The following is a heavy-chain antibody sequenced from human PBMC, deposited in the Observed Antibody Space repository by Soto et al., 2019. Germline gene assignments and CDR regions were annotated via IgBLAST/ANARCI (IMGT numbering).Heavy chain of an antibody. CDR3: AKEDSSLEWYFDL. Sequence: QVQLVESGGGVVQPGRSLRLSCAASGFTFSSYGMHWVRQAPGKGLEWVAVISYDGSNKYYADSVKGRFTISRDNSKNTLYLQMNSMRAEDTAVYYCAKEDSSLEWYFDLWGRCTLVTVSS. J-gene: IGHJ2*01. D-gene: IGHD6-19*01. V-gene: IGHV3-30*18. CDR1: GFTFSSYG. CDR2: ISYDGSNK.